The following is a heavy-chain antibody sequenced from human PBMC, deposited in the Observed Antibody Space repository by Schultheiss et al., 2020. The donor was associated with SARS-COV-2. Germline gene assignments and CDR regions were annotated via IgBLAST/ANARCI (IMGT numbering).Heavy chain of an antibody. V-gene: IGHV1-69*10. D-gene: IGHD6-13*01. CDR3: ARVGIAAAASGWLSGAFDI. J-gene: IGHJ3*02. CDR1: GGTFVSYT. Sequence: SVKVSCKASGGTFVSYTFSWVRQAPGQGLEWMGGIFPSLTMTDYAQKFQGRVTITADRSTTAYMELSGLRSEDTAVYYCARVGIAAAASGWLSGAFDIWGQGTVVTVSS. CDR2: IFPSLTMT.